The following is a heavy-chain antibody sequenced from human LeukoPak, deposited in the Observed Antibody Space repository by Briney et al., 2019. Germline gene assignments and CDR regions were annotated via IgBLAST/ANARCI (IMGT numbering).Heavy chain of an antibody. CDR2: IYTSGST. CDR1: GGSISSGSYY. Sequence: SETLSLTCTVSGGSISSGSYYWSWIRQPAGKGLEWIGRIYTSGSTKYNPSLKSRVTISVDTSKNQFSLKLSSVTAADTAVYYCARHLIYSNYVSNWFDPWGQGTLVTVSS. V-gene: IGHV4-61*02. D-gene: IGHD4-11*01. CDR3: ARHLIYSNYVSNWFDP. J-gene: IGHJ5*02.